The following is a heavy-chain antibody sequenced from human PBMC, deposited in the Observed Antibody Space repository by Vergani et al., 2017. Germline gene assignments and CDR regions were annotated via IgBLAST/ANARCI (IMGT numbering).Heavy chain of an antibody. J-gene: IGHJ4*02. V-gene: IGHV5-10-1*03. CDR3: ARLRIIKILTGQTLNYFDY. CDR2: IDPSDSYT. Sequence: EVQLVQSGAEVKKPGESLRISCKRSGYSFTSYWISWVRQMPGKGQEWMGRIDPSDSYTNYSPSFQGHVTISADKSISPAYLQWSSLKASDTAMYYCARLRIIKILTGQTLNYFDYWGQGTLVTVSS. D-gene: IGHD3-9*01. CDR1: GYSFTSYW.